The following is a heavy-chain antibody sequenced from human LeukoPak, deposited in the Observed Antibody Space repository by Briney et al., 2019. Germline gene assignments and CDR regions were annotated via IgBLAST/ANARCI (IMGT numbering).Heavy chain of an antibody. CDR1: GGTFSSYA. D-gene: IGHD5/OR15-5a*01. CDR2: IIPILGIA. V-gene: IGHV1-69*04. J-gene: IGHJ4*02. CDR3: ARDHSTDLRTQFFDY. Sequence: SVKVSCKASGGTFSSYAISWVRQAPGQGLEWMGRIIPILGIANYAQKFQGRVTITADKSTSTAYMELSSLRSEDTAVYYCARDHSTDLRTQFFDYWGQGTLVTVSS.